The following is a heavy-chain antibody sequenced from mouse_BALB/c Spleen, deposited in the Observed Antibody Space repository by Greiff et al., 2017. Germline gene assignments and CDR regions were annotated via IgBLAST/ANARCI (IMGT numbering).Heavy chain of an antibody. V-gene: IGHV2-9*02. CDR2: IWAGGST. D-gene: IGHD2-4*01. Sequence: VMLVESGPGLVAPSQSLSITCTVSGFSLTSYGVHWVRQPPGKGLEWLGVIWAGGSTNYNSALMSRLSISKDNSKSQVFLKMNSLQTDDTAMYYCARGDYDGYYAMDYWGQGTSVTVSS. CDR3: ARGDYDGYYAMDY. CDR1: GFSLTSYG. J-gene: IGHJ4*01.